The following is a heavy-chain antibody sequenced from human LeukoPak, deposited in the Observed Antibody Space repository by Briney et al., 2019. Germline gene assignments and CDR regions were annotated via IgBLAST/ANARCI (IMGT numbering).Heavy chain of an antibody. J-gene: IGHJ4*02. V-gene: IGHV4-34*01. CDR3: ARVGYDSSGWFDY. CDR1: GGSFSGYS. Sequence: SETLSLTCAVYGGSFSGYSWNWIRQPPVKGLEWIGEINHSGGTNYNPSLKSRVTISVDTSKKQFSLKLSSVTAADTAVYYCARVGYDSSGWFDYWGQGTLVTVSS. CDR2: INHSGGT. D-gene: IGHD3-22*01.